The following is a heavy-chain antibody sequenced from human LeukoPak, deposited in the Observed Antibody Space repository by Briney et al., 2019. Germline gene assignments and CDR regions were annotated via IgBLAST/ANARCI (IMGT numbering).Heavy chain of an antibody. J-gene: IGHJ4*02. Sequence: SQTLSLTCDIFGDSVSSGSGGWNWIRQSPSRGLEWLGRIYYRSQWYSDDAVSVKGRISINPDTAKNQFSLHLNSVTPEDTAVYYCARDNSLTTGFDYWGQGTLVTVSS. CDR2: IYYRSQWYS. CDR1: GDSVSSGSGG. D-gene: IGHD4-11*01. CDR3: ARDNSLTTGFDY. V-gene: IGHV6-1*01.